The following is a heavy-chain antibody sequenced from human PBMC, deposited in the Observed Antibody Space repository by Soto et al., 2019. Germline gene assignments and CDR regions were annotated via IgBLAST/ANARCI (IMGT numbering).Heavy chain of an antibody. J-gene: IGHJ6*02. CDR2: IFPDDSDS. D-gene: IGHD3-16*01. V-gene: IGHV5-51*01. CDR1: GYTFTNHW. Sequence: GESLKISCKAFGYTFTNHWIGWVRQMPGKGLEWMGIIFPDDSDSKYSPSFQGQVTISADKSISTAYLQWSSLKASDTAMYYCARHFTPLGYYYYGMDVWGQGTTVTVSS. CDR3: ARHFTPLGYYYYGMDV.